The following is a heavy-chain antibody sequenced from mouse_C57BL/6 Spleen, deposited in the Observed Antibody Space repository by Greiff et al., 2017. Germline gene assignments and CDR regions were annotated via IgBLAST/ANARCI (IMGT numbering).Heavy chain of an antibody. V-gene: IGHV5-4*03. Sequence: EVKLQESGGGLVKPGGSLKLSCAASGFTFSSYAMSWVRQTPEKSLEWVATISDGGSYTYYPDNVKGRFTISRDNAKNNRYLQMSHLKSEDTAMYYCAITTVVGQYFDVWGTGTTVTVSS. CDR2: ISDGGSYT. D-gene: IGHD1-1*01. CDR3: AITTVVGQYFDV. J-gene: IGHJ1*03. CDR1: GFTFSSYA.